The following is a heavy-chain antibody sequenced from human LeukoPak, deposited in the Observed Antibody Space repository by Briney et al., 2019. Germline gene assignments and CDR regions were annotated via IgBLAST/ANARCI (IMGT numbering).Heavy chain of an antibody. CDR3: ARDSVAGPWYFDL. V-gene: IGHV1-46*01. CDR2: IRPSGGST. D-gene: IGHD6-19*01. Sequence: ASVKVSCKASGYXFTNYYIHWVRQAPGQGREWMGIIRPSGGSTSYAQQFQGRGTLTTDTSTTTVYMELSSLRSEDTAVYYCARDSVAGPWYFDLWGRGTLVTVSS. CDR1: GYXFTNYY. J-gene: IGHJ2*01.